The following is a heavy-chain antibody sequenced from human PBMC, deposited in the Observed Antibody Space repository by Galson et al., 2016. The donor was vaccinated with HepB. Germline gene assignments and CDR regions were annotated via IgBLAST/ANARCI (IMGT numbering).Heavy chain of an antibody. CDR2: IWYDGSNK. CDR3: AREAPIAAPGANDC. D-gene: IGHD6-13*01. V-gene: IGHV3-33*01. CDR1: GFTFNSFG. J-gene: IGHJ4*02. Sequence: SLRLSCAASGFTFNSFGMYWVRQAPGKGLEWVAVIWYDGSNKYYGDSVKGRFTISRDNSKNTLYLQMNSLRAEDTAIYYCAREAPIAAPGANDCWGQGTQVTVSS.